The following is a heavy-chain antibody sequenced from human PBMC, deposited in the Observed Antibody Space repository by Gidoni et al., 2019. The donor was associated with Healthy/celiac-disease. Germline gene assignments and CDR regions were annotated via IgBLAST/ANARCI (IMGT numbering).Heavy chain of an antibody. Sequence: QVQLVQSGAEVKKPGASVKVSCQASGNTLTSYYMHWVRQAPGQGLEWMGIINPSGGSTSYAQKFQGRVTMTRDTSTSTVYMELSSLRSEDTAVYYCARVPKRYYYYGMDVWGQGTTVTVSS. CDR1: GNTLTSYY. CDR3: ARVPKRYYYYGMDV. V-gene: IGHV1-46*03. CDR2: INPSGGST. J-gene: IGHJ6*02.